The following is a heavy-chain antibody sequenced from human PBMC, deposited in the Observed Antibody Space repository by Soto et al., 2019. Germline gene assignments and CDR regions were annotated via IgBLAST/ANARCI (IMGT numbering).Heavy chain of an antibody. D-gene: IGHD3-3*01. CDR3: ARGASGYYFWSGYFDY. J-gene: IGHJ4*02. Sequence: QVQLQESGPGLVKPSETLSLTCTVSGGSISSYYWSWIRQPPGKGLEWIGYIYYSGSTNYNPSLKSRVTISVDTYKNQFALKLSSVTAADTSVYYCARGASGYYFWSGYFDYWGQGTLVTVSS. CDR2: IYYSGST. V-gene: IGHV4-59*01. CDR1: GGSISSYY.